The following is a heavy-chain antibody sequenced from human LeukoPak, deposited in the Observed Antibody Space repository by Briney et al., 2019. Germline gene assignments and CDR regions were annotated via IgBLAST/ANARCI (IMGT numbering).Heavy chain of an antibody. V-gene: IGHV1-24*01. J-gene: IGHJ6*02. D-gene: IGHD4-17*01. CDR3: ATVVPDYGDYVSYYYGMDV. CDR2: FDPEDGET. CDR1: GYTLTELS. Sequence: ASVKVSCKVSGYTLTELSMHWVRQAPGKGLEWMGGFDPEDGETIYAQKFQGRVTMTEDTSTDTAYMELSSLGSEDTAVYYCATVVPDYGDYVSYYYGMDVWGQGTTVTVSS.